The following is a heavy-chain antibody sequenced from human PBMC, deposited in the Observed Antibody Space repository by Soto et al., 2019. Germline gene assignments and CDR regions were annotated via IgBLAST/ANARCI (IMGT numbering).Heavy chain of an antibody. D-gene: IGHD3-9*01. V-gene: IGHV3-30-3*01. CDR1: GFTFSSYA. Sequence: VGSLRLSCAASGFTFSSYAMHWVRQAPGKGLEWVAVISYDGSNKYYADSVKGRFTISRDNSKNTLYLQMNSLRAEDTAVYYCARKLLRYFDWINYYGMDVWGQGTTVTVSS. J-gene: IGHJ6*02. CDR2: ISYDGSNK. CDR3: ARKLLRYFDWINYYGMDV.